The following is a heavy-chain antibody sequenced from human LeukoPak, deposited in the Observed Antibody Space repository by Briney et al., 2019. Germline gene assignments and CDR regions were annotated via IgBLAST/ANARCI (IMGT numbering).Heavy chain of an antibody. CDR2: INHSGST. CDR3: SAGGYYYDSSGYYDFVY. CDR1: VGSFSVYY. D-gene: IGHD3-22*01. V-gene: IGHV4-34*01. J-gene: IGHJ4*02. Sequence: PSETLSLTCVVYVGSFSVYYWGWIRQPPGKGRGWIGEINHSGSTNYNPSLKGRITIPVHTSKNQFSRKWSSVTAANTAWYYCSAGGYYYDSSGYYDFVYWGQGTQVTVSS.